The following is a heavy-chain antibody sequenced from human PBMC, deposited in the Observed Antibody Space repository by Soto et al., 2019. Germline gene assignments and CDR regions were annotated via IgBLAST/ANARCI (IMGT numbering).Heavy chain of an antibody. J-gene: IGHJ6*02. CDR2: IYPGDSDT. Sequence: PXDSLKVSCKCSGDSFTSYLIGLVRRMPGKGLEWMGIIYPGDSDTRYSPSFQGQVTISADKSISTAYLQWSSLKASDTAMYYCARFGYCSSTSCHRYYYYYGMDGWGQGTTVIVSS. CDR1: GDSFTSYL. V-gene: IGHV5-51*01. CDR3: ARFGYCSSTSCHRYYYYYGMDG. D-gene: IGHD2-2*03.